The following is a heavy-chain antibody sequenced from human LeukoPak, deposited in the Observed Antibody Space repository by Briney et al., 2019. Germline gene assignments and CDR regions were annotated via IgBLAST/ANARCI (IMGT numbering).Heavy chain of an antibody. CDR3: AKEPISSGWWGGLYYFDF. V-gene: IGHV3-23*01. Sequence: PGGSLRLSCAASGFTFSSYSMNWVRQAPGKGLEWVSAISGSGGTTYYADSVKGRFTISRDNSKNTLYLQMSSLRAEDTAAYYCAKEPISSGWWGGLYYFDFWGQGTLVTVSS. D-gene: IGHD6-19*01. CDR2: ISGSGGTT. CDR1: GFTFSSYS. J-gene: IGHJ4*02.